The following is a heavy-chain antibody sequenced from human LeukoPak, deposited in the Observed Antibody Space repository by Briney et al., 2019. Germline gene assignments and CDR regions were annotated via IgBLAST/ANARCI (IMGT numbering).Heavy chain of an antibody. CDR1: GYSISSGYY. CDR3: ARDGAAAAGNDY. Sequence: SETLSLTCTVSGYSISSGYYWSWIRQPAGKGLEWIGRIYTSGSTNYNPSLKSRVTISVDTSKNQFSLKLSSVTAADTAVYYCARDGAAAAGNDYWGQGTLVTVSS. V-gene: IGHV4-61*02. J-gene: IGHJ4*02. D-gene: IGHD6-13*01. CDR2: IYTSGST.